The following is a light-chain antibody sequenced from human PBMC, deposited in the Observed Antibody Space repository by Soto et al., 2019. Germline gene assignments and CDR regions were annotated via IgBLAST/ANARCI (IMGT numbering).Light chain of an antibody. V-gene: IGLV3-1*01. CDR2: QDS. CDR1: KLGDKY. CDR3: QADVV. J-gene: IGLJ2*01. Sequence: SYELTQPPSVSVSPGQTASITCSGDKLGDKYACWYQQKPGQSPVLVIYQDSKRPSGIPERFSGSNSGNTATLTISGTQAMDEADYYCQADVVFGGGTKVTVL.